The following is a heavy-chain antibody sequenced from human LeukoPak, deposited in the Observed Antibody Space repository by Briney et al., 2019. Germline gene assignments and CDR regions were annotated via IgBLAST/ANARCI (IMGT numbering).Heavy chain of an antibody. CDR1: GSTFSSYA. D-gene: IGHD1-14*01. CDR2: IGGSGGST. J-gene: IGHJ4*02. Sequence: GGSLRLSCVASGSTFSSYAMSWVRQAPGKGLEWVSAIGGSGGSTYYADSVKGRFTISRDNSKNTLFLQMNSLRAEDTAVYFCTEGNQFDWWGQGTLVTVSS. CDR3: TEGNQFDW. V-gene: IGHV3-23*01.